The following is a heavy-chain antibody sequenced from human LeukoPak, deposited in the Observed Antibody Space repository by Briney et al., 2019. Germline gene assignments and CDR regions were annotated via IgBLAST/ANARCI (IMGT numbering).Heavy chain of an antibody. CDR2: VYYSGVT. CDR3: ARVVVVVVAAENWFDP. V-gene: IGHV4-59*08. D-gene: IGHD2-15*01. Sequence: SETLSLTCTVSGGSTGSDYWSWIRQPPGKGLEWIAYVYYSGVTSYNPSLKSRVAISIDTSKNQFSLNLSSVTAADTAVYYCARVVVVVVAAENWFDPWGQGTLVTVSS. CDR1: GGSTGSDY. J-gene: IGHJ5*02.